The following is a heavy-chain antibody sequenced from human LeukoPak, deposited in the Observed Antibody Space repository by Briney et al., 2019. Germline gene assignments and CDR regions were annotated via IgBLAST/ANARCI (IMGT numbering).Heavy chain of an antibody. V-gene: IGHV4-34*01. Sequence: SEALSLTCAVYGGSFSGYYWSWLRQPPGKGLEWIGEINHSGCTNYNPSLKSRVTISVDTSKNQFSLKLSSVTAADTAVYYCARGYRSSTSCQGDWVDPWGQGTLVTVSS. J-gene: IGHJ5*02. D-gene: IGHD2-2*01. CDR2: INHSGCT. CDR3: ARGYRSSTSCQGDWVDP. CDR1: GGSFSGYY.